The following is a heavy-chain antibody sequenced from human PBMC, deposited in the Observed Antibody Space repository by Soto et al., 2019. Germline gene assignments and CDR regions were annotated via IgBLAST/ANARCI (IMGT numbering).Heavy chain of an antibody. CDR3: ARECPSTYWFVP. CDR1: GYTFTGFY. V-gene: IGHV1-46*01. Sequence: ASVKVSCKTSGYTFTGFYVHWLRQAPGQGLEWMGNINPIGDATTYAQNFQGRVTLSWDTPMRTVYMELSSLRSEDTAVYFCARECPSTYWFVPWGQGTLVTVSS. J-gene: IGHJ5*02. CDR2: INPIGDAT.